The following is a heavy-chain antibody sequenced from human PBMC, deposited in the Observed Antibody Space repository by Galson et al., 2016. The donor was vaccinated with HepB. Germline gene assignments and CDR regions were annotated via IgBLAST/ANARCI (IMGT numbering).Heavy chain of an antibody. Sequence: SVKVSCKASGYTFTSYAITWVRQAPGQGLEWMGWISGDNGNTEYAQSFQGRVIITRDTSTSTAYMELRSLTSDDTAVYYCATTASSFWGGHNWFDPWGQGTLISVSS. V-gene: IGHV1-18*04. CDR1: GYTFTSYA. J-gene: IGHJ5*02. CDR3: ATTASSFWGGHNWFDP. D-gene: IGHD3-3*01. CDR2: ISGDNGNT.